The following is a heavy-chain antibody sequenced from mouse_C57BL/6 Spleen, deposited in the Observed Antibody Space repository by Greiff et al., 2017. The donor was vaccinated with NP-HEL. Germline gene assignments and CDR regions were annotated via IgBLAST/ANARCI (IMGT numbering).Heavy chain of an antibody. V-gene: IGHV5-4*03. CDR2: ISDGGSYT. CDR1: GFTFSSYA. Sequence: EVNVVESGGGLVKPGGSLKLSCAASGFTFSSYAMSWVRQTPEKRLEWVATISDGGSYTYYPDNVKGRFTISRDNAKNNLYLQMSHLKSEDTAMYYCARARGTTVVATGMDYWGQGTSVTVSS. D-gene: IGHD1-1*01. CDR3: ARARGTTVVATGMDY. J-gene: IGHJ4*01.